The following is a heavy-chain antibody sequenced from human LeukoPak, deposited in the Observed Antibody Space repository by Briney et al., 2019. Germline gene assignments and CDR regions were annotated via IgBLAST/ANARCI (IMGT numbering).Heavy chain of an antibody. J-gene: IGHJ4*02. CDR3: ATVEYYDSSGLDY. V-gene: IGHV1-69-2*01. D-gene: IGHD3-22*01. CDR2: VDPEDGET. CDR1: GYTFTDYY. Sequence: ASVKVSCKVSGYTFTDYYMHWVQQAPGKGLEWMGLVDPEDGETIYAEKFQGRVTITADTSTDTAYMELSSLRSEDTAVYYCATVEYYDSSGLDYWGQGTLVTVSS.